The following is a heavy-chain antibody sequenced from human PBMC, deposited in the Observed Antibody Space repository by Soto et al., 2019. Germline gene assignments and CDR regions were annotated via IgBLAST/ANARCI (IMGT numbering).Heavy chain of an antibody. CDR1: GGSFTGNY. CDR3: ATDSATSYFGMDV. D-gene: IGHD1-26*01. V-gene: IGHV4-34*01. CDR2: VNDSGST. Sequence: PSETLSLTCAVYGGSFTGNYRSWIRQPPGKGLEWIGEVNDSGSTNFNPSLKSRVTISVDTSKKQFTLTLTSVTAADTAVYYCATDSATSYFGMDVWGHGTTVTVSS. J-gene: IGHJ6*02.